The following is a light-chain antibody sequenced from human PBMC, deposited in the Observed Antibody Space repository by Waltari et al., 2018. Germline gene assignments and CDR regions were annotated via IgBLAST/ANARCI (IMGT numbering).Light chain of an antibody. CDR1: SSNIGSYNF. J-gene: IGLJ1*01. V-gene: IGLV2-23*02. CDR2: AVT. CDR3: CSYTLGGSYYV. Sequence: QSDLTQPASVSGSPGQSVTISCTGSSSNIGSYNFVSWYQQHPDKAPQRIISAVTRRPSGVSNRFSCSKSGNTASLTISGLQPEDEAEYFCCSYTLGGSYYVFGTGTKVAVL.